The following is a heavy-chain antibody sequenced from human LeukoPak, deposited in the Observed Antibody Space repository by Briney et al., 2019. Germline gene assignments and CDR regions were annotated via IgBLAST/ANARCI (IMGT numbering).Heavy chain of an antibody. V-gene: IGHV3-30-3*01. Sequence: GGSLRLSCAASRFTSSSYAIHWVRQAPGKGLEWVAVISDYVINNIHADSLKGRFTTSRDNSQNTLYLQMNNLRAEDTALYYCASQPSHNDECFQHWGQGTLVTVSS. D-gene: IGHD1-1*01. J-gene: IGHJ1*01. CDR3: ASQPSHNDECFQH. CDR2: ISDYVINN. CDR1: RFTSSSYA.